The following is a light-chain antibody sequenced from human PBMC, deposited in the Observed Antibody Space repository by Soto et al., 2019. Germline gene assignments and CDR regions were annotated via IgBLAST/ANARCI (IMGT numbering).Light chain of an antibody. Sequence: QSALTQPASVSGSPGQSIXISCTGTSSDVGGYNYVSWYQQHPGKAPKLMIYDVSNRPSGVSNRFSGSKSGNTASLTISGLQAEDEADYYCSSYTSSSTYVFGTGTKLTVL. J-gene: IGLJ1*01. CDR3: SSYTSSSTYV. CDR2: DVS. V-gene: IGLV2-14*01. CDR1: SSDVGGYNY.